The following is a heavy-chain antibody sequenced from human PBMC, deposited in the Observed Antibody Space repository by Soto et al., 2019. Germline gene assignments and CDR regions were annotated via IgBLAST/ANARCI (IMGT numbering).Heavy chain of an antibody. Sequence: SETLSLTCTVSGGSISSGGYYWSWIRQHPGKGLEWIGYIYYSGSTYYNPSLKSRVTISVDTSKNQFSLKLSSVTAADTAVYYCARETSIFGVDSYYYYGMDVWGQGTTVTVS. CDR3: ARETSIFGVDSYYYYGMDV. CDR2: IYYSGST. V-gene: IGHV4-31*03. D-gene: IGHD3-3*01. J-gene: IGHJ6*02. CDR1: GGSISSGGYY.